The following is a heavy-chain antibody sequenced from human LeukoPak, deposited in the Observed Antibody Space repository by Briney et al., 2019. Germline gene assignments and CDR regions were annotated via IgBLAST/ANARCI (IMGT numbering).Heavy chain of an antibody. V-gene: IGHV4-39*01. CDR1: GGSISSSSYY. J-gene: IGHJ5*02. D-gene: IGHD4-23*01. CDR2: IYYSGST. CDR3: AGLRWVDNWFDP. Sequence: SETLSLTCTVSGGSISSSSYYWGWIRQPPGKGLEWIGSIYYSGSTYYNPSLKSRVTISVDTSKNQFSLKLSSVTAADTAVYYCAGLRWVDNWFDPWGQGTLVTVSS.